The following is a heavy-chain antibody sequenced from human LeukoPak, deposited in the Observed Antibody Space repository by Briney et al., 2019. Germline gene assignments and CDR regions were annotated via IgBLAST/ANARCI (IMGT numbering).Heavy chain of an antibody. Sequence: GGSLRLSCAASGFTFRSYAMHWVRQAPGKGLEWVAVISDDGSRQHYADFLEGRFTISRDNSKNTVSLQMSSLTSEDTAVYFCVREQPGDGWSGFDYWGQGTLVSVSS. D-gene: IGHD6-19*01. CDR3: VREQPGDGWSGFDY. CDR1: GFTFRSYA. CDR2: ISDDGSRQ. V-gene: IGHV3-30*15. J-gene: IGHJ4*02.